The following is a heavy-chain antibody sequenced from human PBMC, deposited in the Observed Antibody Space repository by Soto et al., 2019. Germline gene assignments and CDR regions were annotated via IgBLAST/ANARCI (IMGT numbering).Heavy chain of an antibody. Sequence: PSETLSLTCSVSGDSISNLDYFWAWIRQPPGQALEYIGYIYKSATTYYNPSFESRVAISVDTSKNQFSLNVTSVTAADTAVYFCARGRYCLTGRCFPNWFDSWGQGALVTVPQ. J-gene: IGHJ5*01. D-gene: IGHD7-27*01. V-gene: IGHV4-30-4*01. CDR1: GDSISNLDYF. CDR3: ARGRYCLTGRCFPNWFDS. CDR2: IYKSATT.